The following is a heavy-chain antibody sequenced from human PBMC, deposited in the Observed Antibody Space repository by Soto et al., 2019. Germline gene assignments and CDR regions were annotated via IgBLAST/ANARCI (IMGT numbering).Heavy chain of an antibody. Sequence: QVQLQQWGAGLLKPSETLSLTCAVYGGSFSGYYWSWIRQPPGKGLEWIGEISHIGDTNYNPSLQRRVTISVDTSKNQFSLKLSSVTAADTAVYYCARGNYYGSGSYDYWGQGTLVTVSS. CDR2: ISHIGDT. CDR3: ARGNYYGSGSYDY. D-gene: IGHD3-10*01. CDR1: GGSFSGYY. V-gene: IGHV4-34*02. J-gene: IGHJ4*02.